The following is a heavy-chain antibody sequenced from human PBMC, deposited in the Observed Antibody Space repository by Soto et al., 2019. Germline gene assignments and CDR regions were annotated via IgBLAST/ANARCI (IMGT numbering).Heavy chain of an antibody. J-gene: IGHJ4*02. Sequence: QVHLVESGGGVVQPGRSLRLSCAASGFTFSTYGMHWVRQAPGKGLEWVALIWNHGREDSYADSVKGRFTISRDNSKNALHLQMNSLRADDTAVYYCVRGPWLVGDVTSFDYWGQGTLVTVSS. V-gene: IGHV3-33*01. CDR1: GFTFSTYG. CDR3: VRGPWLVGDVTSFDY. CDR2: IWNHGRED. D-gene: IGHD6-19*01.